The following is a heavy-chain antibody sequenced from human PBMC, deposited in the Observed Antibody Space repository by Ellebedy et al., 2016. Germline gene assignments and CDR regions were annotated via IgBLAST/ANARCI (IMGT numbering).Heavy chain of an antibody. CDR2: ISSDGSDY. D-gene: IGHD3-10*01. J-gene: IGHJ4*02. V-gene: IGHV3-30*18. Sequence: GGSLRLXXAASGFTFSSNVMHWVRQAPGKGLEWVAFISSDGSDYKYVDSVKGRFTISRDNPKNTLYLQMDSLRIEDTAVYYCAKGGWFGELHRVDDWGQGTQVSVSS. CDR3: AKGGWFGELHRVDD. CDR1: GFTFSSNV.